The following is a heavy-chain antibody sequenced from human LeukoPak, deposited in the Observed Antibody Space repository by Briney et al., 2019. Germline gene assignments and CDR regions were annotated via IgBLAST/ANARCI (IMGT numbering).Heavy chain of an antibody. CDR1: GGSISSYY. V-gene: IGHV4-59*01. D-gene: IGHD4-17*01. CDR3: ARSPGYGDYVRWYFQH. Sequence: SETLSLTCTVSGGSISSYYWSWIRQPPGKGLEWIGYIYYSGSTNYNPSLKSRVTIPVDTSKNQFSLKLSSVTAADTAVYYCARSPGYGDYVRWYFQHWGQGTLVTVSS. J-gene: IGHJ1*01. CDR2: IYYSGST.